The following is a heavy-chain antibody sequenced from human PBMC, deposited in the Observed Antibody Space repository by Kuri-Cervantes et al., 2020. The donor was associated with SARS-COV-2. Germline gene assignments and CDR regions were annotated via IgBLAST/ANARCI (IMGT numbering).Heavy chain of an antibody. CDR3: ARYPGYDSSGYHDY. CDR1: GFTFDDYG. D-gene: IGHD3-22*01. V-gene: IGHV3-20*01. CDR2: INWNGGST. J-gene: IGHJ4*02. Sequence: GESLKISCAASGFTFDDYGMSWVRQAPGKGLEWVSGINWNGGSTGYADSVKGRFTISRANAKNSLYLQMNSLRAEDTALYHCARYPGYDSSGYHDYWGQGTLVTVSS.